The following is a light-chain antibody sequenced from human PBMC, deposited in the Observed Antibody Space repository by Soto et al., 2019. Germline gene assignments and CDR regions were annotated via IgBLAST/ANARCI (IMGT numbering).Light chain of an antibody. CDR3: QQRSTWPFLT. CDR2: YAS. CDR1: QTVSRY. Sequence: VLTQSPATLSLSPGERATLSCRASQTVSRYLAWYQQKPGQAPRLLIFYASNRATVITARFSGSGPGTDYTLTISRLETEDAAVNYCQQRSTWPFLTLGGGTKVEI. V-gene: IGKV3-11*01. J-gene: IGKJ4*01.